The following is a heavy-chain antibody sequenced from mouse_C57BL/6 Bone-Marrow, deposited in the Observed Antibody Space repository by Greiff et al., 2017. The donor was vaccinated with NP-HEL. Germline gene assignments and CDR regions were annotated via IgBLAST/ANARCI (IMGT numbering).Heavy chain of an antibody. CDR2: ISGGGGNT. V-gene: IGHV5-9*01. J-gene: IGHJ4*01. Sequence: EVQVVESGGGLVKPGGSLKLSCAASGFTFSSYTMSWVRQTPEKRLEWVATISGGGGNTYYPDSVKGRFTISRDNAKNTLYLQMSSLRSEDTALYYCARLPYYYGSSYYAMDYWGQGTSVTVSS. CDR1: GFTFSSYT. CDR3: ARLPYYYGSSYYAMDY. D-gene: IGHD1-1*01.